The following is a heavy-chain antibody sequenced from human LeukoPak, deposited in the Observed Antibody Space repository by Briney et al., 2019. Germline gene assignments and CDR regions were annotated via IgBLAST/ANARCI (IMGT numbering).Heavy chain of an antibody. D-gene: IGHD2-2*01. CDR2: IYYSGGNT. V-gene: IGHV3-23*01. CDR1: GFTFSSYA. Sequence: PGGSLRLSCAASGFTFSSYAMSWVRQAPGKGLEWVSTIYYSGGNTYSADSVKGRFTISRDNAKNTLYLQMNSLRAEDTAVYYCAKDQGQAVVPRRSDYWGQGTLVTVSS. J-gene: IGHJ4*02. CDR3: AKDQGQAVVPRRSDY.